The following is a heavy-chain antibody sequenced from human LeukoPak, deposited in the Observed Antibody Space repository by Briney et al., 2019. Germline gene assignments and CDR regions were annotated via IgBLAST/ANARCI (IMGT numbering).Heavy chain of an antibody. Sequence: GGSLRLSCAASGFTFSSYSMNWVRQAPGKGLEWISYLSSSSSTIYYADSVKGRFTISRDNAKNSLHLQMNSLRAEDTAVYYCARRRCTSTSCFADYWGQGTLVTVSS. CDR2: LSSSSSTI. V-gene: IGHV3-48*04. CDR3: ARRRCTSTSCFADY. D-gene: IGHD2-2*01. J-gene: IGHJ4*02. CDR1: GFTFSSYS.